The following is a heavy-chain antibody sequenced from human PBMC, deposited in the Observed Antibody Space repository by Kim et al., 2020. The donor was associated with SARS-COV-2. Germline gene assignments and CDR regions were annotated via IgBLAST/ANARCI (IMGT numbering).Heavy chain of an antibody. CDR3: TTDLYYYGSGSYYRFDY. J-gene: IGHJ4*02. D-gene: IGHD3-10*01. Sequence: VKGRFTISRDDSKNTLYLQMNSLKTEDTAVYYCTTDLYYYGSGSYYRFDYWGQGTLVTVSS. V-gene: IGHV3-15*01.